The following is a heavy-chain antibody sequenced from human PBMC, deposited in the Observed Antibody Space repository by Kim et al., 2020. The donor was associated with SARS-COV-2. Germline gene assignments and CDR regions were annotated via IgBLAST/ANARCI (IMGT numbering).Heavy chain of an antibody. CDR1: GYTFSSYG. Sequence: ASVKVSCKASGYTFSSYGISWVRQAPGQGLEWMGWISPDNGNTKYIQKVQGRVTMTTDTSTSTVYMELRSLRSDDTAVYYCARRSSSYSWFALWGQGPQV. CDR2: ISPDNGNT. V-gene: IGHV1-18*01. D-gene: IGHD6-6*01. CDR3: ARRSSSYSWFAL. J-gene: IGHJ5*02.